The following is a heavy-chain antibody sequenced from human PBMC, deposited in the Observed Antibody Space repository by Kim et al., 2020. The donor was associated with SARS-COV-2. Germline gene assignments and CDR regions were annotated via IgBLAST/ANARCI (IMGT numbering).Heavy chain of an antibody. J-gene: IGHJ6*02. CDR2: INHSGST. Sequence: SETLSLTCAVYGGSFSGYYWSWIRQPPGKGLEWIGEINHSGSTNYNPSLKSRVTISVDTSKNQFSLKLSSVTAADTAVYYCAARPRGHTYIVATIYNRASSGMDVWGQGTTVTVSS. D-gene: IGHD5-12*01. V-gene: IGHV4-34*01. CDR3: AARPRGHTYIVATIYNRASSGMDV. CDR1: GGSFSGYY.